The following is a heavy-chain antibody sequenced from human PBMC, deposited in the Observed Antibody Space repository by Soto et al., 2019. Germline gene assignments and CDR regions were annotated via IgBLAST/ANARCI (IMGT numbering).Heavy chain of an antibody. Sequence: TSETLSLTCTVSGGSISSGDYYWTWIRQPPGKGLEWIGYIYYSGNTYYNPSLKSRLTISLDTSKSQFSLKLSSVAAADTAVYYCAKTITLTNDAFDIWGQGTMVTVS. D-gene: IGHD4-4*01. V-gene: IGHV4-30-4*01. J-gene: IGHJ3*02. CDR2: IYYSGNT. CDR1: GGSISSGDYY. CDR3: AKTITLTNDAFDI.